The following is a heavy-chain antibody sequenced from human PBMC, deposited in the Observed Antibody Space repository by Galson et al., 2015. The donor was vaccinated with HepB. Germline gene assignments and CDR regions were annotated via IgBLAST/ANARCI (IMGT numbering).Heavy chain of an antibody. V-gene: IGHV3-66*01. CDR2: IYSGGNT. J-gene: IGHJ4*02. Sequence: SLRLSCAASGFTVSIYYMSRVRQAPGEGLEWVSVIYSGGNTYYADSVKGRFTISRDNSKNTLYLQLNSLGAEDTAVYYCARNIGQGGALDYWGREPWSPSSQ. CDR1: GFTVSIYY. D-gene: IGHD3-16*01. CDR3: ARNIGQGGALDY.